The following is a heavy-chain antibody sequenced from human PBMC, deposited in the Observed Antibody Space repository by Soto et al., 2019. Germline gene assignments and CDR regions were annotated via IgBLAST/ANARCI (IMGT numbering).Heavy chain of an antibody. D-gene: IGHD4-4*01. CDR1: GFTFSSYA. CDR3: ARDDYSNYGAFDI. CDR2: ISYDGSNK. J-gene: IGHJ3*02. Sequence: GGSLRLSCAASGFTFSSYAMHWVRQAPGKGLEWVAVISYDGSNKYYADSVKGRFTISRDNSKNTLYLQMNSLRAEDTAVYYCARDDYSNYGAFDIWSQGTMVTVS. V-gene: IGHV3-30-3*01.